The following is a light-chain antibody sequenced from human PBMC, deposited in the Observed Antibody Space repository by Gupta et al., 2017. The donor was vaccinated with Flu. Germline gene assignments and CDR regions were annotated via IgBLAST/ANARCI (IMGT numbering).Light chain of an antibody. CDR2: IYSDSDY. CDR1: RNRDVRHYN. V-gene: IGLV5-37*01. Sequence: QPVLTQPPSSSASRGDSARLTCTLHRNRDVRHYNIYWYQQKPGGPPRFLLIIYSDSDYGRDSGVSSRFSGSTDPSANSGILFISGLQSADEAVYYCMIWPNNAWLFGGGTRLTVL. CDR3: MIWPNNAWL. J-gene: IGLJ2*01.